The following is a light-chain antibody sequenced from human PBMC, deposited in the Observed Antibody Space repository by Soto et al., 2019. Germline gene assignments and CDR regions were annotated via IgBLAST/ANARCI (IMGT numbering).Light chain of an antibody. CDR2: EVI. Sequence: QSALTQRPSASGSPGQSVTISCTGTNSDVGGSNYVSWYQQHPGKAPKLMIYEVIKRPSGVPDRFSGSRSGNTASLTVSGLQAEDEADYYCSSNVVGTNLKIFGGGTKLTVL. CDR3: SSNVVGTNLKI. J-gene: IGLJ2*01. V-gene: IGLV2-8*01. CDR1: NSDVGGSNY.